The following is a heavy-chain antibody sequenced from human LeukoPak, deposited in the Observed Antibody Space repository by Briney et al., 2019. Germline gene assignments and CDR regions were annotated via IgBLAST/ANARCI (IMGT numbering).Heavy chain of an antibody. CDR3: ARDGLPTVDTAMVYYFDY. D-gene: IGHD5-18*01. V-gene: IGHV3-21*01. CDR1: GFPFSGYS. J-gene: IGHJ4*02. Sequence: GGSLRLPCAASGFPFSGYSMNWVRQAPGKGLEGVSSISISSSYIYYADSVKGRFTISRDNAKNSLYLQMNSLRAEDTAVYYCARDGLPTVDTAMVYYFDYWGQGTLVTVSS. CDR2: ISISSSYI.